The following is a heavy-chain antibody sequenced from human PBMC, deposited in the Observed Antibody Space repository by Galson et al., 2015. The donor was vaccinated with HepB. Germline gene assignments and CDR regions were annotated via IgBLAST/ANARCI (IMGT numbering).Heavy chain of an antibody. CDR1: GYSISSSNW. J-gene: IGHJ2*01. Sequence: ATLSLTCAVAGYSISSSNWWGWIRQPPGKGLEWIGYIYYSGSTYYNPSLKSRVTMSVDTSKNQFSLKLSSVTAVDTAVYYCARTYDFWSGDYWYFDLWGRGTLVTVSS. V-gene: IGHV4-28*01. CDR3: ARTYDFWSGDYWYFDL. D-gene: IGHD3-3*01. CDR2: IYYSGST.